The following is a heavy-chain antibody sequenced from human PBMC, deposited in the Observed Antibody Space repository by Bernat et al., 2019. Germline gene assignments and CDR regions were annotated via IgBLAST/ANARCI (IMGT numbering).Heavy chain of an antibody. D-gene: IGHD3-10*02. Sequence: EVQLVESGGGLVQPGGSLRVSCVASGFTVSNTYMSWVRQAPGKGLEWVSVSYSGGSTYYADSVKGRFIISRDNPKNTLYLQMNSLRAEDTAVYYCTRDVLNDYHYAMDVWGQGTTVTVSS. J-gene: IGHJ6*02. CDR2: SYSGGST. V-gene: IGHV3-66*01. CDR1: GFTVSNTY. CDR3: TRDVLNDYHYAMDV.